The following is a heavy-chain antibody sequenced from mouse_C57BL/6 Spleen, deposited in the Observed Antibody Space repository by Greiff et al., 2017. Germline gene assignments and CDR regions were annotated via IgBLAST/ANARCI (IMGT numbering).Heavy chain of an antibody. CDR1: GYTFTSYG. D-gene: IGHD2-3*01. CDR3: ARRDDGYYVAY. CDR2: IYTRSGNT. J-gene: IGHJ3*01. V-gene: IGHV1-81*01. Sequence: VQLQESGAELARPGASVKLSCKASGYTFTSYGISWVKQRTGQGLEWIGEIYTRSGNTYYTEKLKGKVTLTGDKSSITAYMELRSPTSEDTAVYVCARRDDGYYVAYWGQGTLVTVSA.